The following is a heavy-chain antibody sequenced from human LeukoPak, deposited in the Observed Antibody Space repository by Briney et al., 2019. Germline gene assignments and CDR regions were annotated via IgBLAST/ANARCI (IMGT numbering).Heavy chain of an antibody. V-gene: IGHV1-2*02. CDR1: GYTFTSYA. J-gene: IGHJ4*02. CDR2: INPNSGGT. Sequence: EASVKVSCKASGYTFTSYAMNWVRQAPGQGLEWMGWINPNSGGTNYAQKFQDRVSTTRDTSISTAYMQLSRLRSDDTAVYYCARSPHILTGENFDFWGQGTLLTVSS. D-gene: IGHD3-9*01. CDR3: ARSPHILTGENFDF.